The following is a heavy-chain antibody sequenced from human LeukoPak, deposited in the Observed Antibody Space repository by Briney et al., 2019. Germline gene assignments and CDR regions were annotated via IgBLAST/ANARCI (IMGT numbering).Heavy chain of an antibody. CDR2: IKQDGSEK. D-gene: IGHD3-22*01. J-gene: IGHJ4*02. V-gene: IGHV3-7*01. Sequence: GGALRLSCAASGFTFSSYWMSGVRQAPGKGLEGVANIKQDGSEKYYVDSVKGRFTISRDNAKNSLYLQMNSLRAEDTAVYYCARDQYYYDSSGYYYGSYFDYWGQGTLVTVSS. CDR1: GFTFSSYW. CDR3: ARDQYYYDSSGYYYGSYFDY.